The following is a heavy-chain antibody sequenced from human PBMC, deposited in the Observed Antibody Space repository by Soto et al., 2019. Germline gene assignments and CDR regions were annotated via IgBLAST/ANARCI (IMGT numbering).Heavy chain of an antibody. D-gene: IGHD6-13*01. CDR1: GGSISSSSYY. Sequence: SETLSLTCTVSGGSISSSSYYWGWIRQPPGKGLEWIGSIYYSGSTYYNPSLKSRVTISVDTSKNQFSLKLSSVTAADTAVYYCARLGLGSSSWGNWFDPWGQGTLVTVSS. CDR2: IYYSGST. V-gene: IGHV4-39*01. J-gene: IGHJ5*02. CDR3: ARLGLGSSSWGNWFDP.